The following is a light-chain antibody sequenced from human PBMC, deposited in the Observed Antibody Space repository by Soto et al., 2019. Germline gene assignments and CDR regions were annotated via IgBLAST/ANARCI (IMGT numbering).Light chain of an antibody. Sequence: DIVMTQSPDSLAVSLGERPTINCKSSQSFLYSSNNKNYLAWYQQKPGQPPKLLIYWASTRESGVPDRFSGSGSGTDFTLTISSLQAEDVAVYYCQQYYSTPITFGQGTRLEI. CDR2: WAS. V-gene: IGKV4-1*01. J-gene: IGKJ5*01. CDR3: QQYYSTPIT. CDR1: QSFLYSSNNKNY.